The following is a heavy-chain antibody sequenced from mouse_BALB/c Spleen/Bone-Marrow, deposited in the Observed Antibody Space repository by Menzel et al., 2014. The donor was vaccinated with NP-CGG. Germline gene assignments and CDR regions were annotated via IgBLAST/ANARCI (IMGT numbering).Heavy chain of an antibody. D-gene: IGHD2-3*01. CDR1: GDSITSGY. J-gene: IGHJ2*01. CDR3: ATYDGYCFDY. CDR2: ISYSGNT. V-gene: IGHV3-8*02. Sequence: EVMLVESGPSLVKPSQTLSLTCSVTGDSITSGYWNWIRKFPGNKLEYMGYISYSGNTYYNPSLKSRISITRDTSKNQYYLQVNAVTTEDTATYYCATYDGYCFDYWGQGPPLTASS.